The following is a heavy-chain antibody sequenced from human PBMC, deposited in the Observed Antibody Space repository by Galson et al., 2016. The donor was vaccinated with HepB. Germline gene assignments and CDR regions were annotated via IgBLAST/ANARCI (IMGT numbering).Heavy chain of an antibody. J-gene: IGHJ4*02. CDR3: ARRRDIVVVPAVDFDY. CDR2: INYTANT. Sequence: SETLSLTCAVNGGSLRGYYWSWIRLPPGKGLEWIGEINYTANTRYNSSLKSRVTISRDTSKNQFSLKLSSVTAADTAVYYCARRRDIVVVPAVDFDYWGQGTLVTVSS. V-gene: IGHV4-34*01. D-gene: IGHD2-2*01. CDR1: GGSLRGYY.